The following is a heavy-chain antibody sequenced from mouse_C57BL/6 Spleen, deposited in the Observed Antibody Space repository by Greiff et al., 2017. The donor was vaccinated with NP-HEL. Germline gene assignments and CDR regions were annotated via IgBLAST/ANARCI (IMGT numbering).Heavy chain of an antibody. Sequence: QVQLQQPGAELVKPGASVKLSCTASGYTFTSYCMHWVNQRPGQGLEWMGFINPSSGYTKYNQKFKDKATLTADKSSNTAYMQLSSLTYEDSAVYYCARSRYDYGEKYDFDDWGQGTTVTVSS. CDR3: ARSRYDYGEKYDFDD. CDR2: INPSSGYT. CDR1: GYTFTSYC. J-gene: IGHJ2*01. V-gene: IGHV1-7*01. D-gene: IGHD2-4*01.